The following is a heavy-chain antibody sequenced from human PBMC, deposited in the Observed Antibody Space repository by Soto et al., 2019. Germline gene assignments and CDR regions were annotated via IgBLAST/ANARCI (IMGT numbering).Heavy chain of an antibody. CDR3: ASGEANWTPEADDAFAT. D-gene: IGHD1-1*01. J-gene: IGHJ3*02. Sequence: GGSLRLSCASPGFTFSSYWMHWCRQAPGKGLVWVSRINSDGSSTSYADSVRGRFTISRDNAKNTLYLQMNSLRAEDTAVYYSASGEANWTPEADDAFATWGQGPMVT. V-gene: IGHV3-74*01. CDR1: GFTFSSYW. CDR2: INSDGSST.